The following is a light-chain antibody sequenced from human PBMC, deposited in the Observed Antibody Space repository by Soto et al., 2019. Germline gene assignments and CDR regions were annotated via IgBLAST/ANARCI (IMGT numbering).Light chain of an antibody. CDR3: SSYSTNSPVL. CDR1: SSDVGGYNY. CDR2: DVS. Sequence: QSALTQPASVSGSPGQSITISCTGTSSDVGGYNYVSWYQHHPGKAPKLIIYDVSNRPSGVSNRLSASKSDNTASLTISGLQAEDEADYYCSSYSTNSPVLLGGGTKVTVL. J-gene: IGLJ2*01. V-gene: IGLV2-14*03.